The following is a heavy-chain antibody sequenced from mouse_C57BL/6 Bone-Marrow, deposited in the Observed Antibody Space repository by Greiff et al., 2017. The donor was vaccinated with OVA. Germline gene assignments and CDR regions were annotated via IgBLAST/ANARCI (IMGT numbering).Heavy chain of an antibody. CDR3: ARSITTVVARWYFDV. CDR1: GYTFTSYG. D-gene: IGHD1-1*01. Sequence: VKLMESGAELARPGASVKLSCKASGYTFTSYGISWVKQRTGQGLEWIGEIYPRSGNTYYNEKFKGKATLTADKSSSTAYMELRSLTSEDSAVYFCARSITTVVARWYFDVWGTGTTVTVSS. CDR2: IYPRSGNT. V-gene: IGHV1-81*01. J-gene: IGHJ1*03.